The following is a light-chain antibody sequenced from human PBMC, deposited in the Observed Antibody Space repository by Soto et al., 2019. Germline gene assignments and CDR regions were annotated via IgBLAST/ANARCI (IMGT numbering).Light chain of an antibody. CDR1: QNIGRW. CDR3: QQYHSYSWT. Sequence: DIQMTQSPSTLSASIGDRVTISCRASQNIGRWLAWYHQKPGTAPNLLIYHASNLRGGVPSRFSGGGSGTEFTLTTSSVQPDDIATYSCQQYHSYSWTFGQGTKVEIK. J-gene: IGKJ1*01. V-gene: IGKV1-5*01. CDR2: HAS.